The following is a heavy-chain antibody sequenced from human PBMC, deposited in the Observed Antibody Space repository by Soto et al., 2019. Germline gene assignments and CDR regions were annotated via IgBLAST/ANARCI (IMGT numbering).Heavy chain of an antibody. CDR2: INPSSGGT. V-gene: IGHV1-2*02. Sequence: ASVKVSCKASGYPFTGHYRYWVRQAPGQGLEWMGWINPSSGGTEFAEKFQGRVTVTRETSIRTVFLELNSLTSDDTGVYFCARDFRTYRHGVHXWGQGTAVTVS. CDR3: ARDFRTYRHGVHX. CDR1: GYPFTGHY. D-gene: IGHD2-2*01. J-gene: IGHJ6*02.